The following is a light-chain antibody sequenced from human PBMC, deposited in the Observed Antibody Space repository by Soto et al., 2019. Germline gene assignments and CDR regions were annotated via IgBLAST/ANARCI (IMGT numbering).Light chain of an antibody. CDR3: QQYHNLWT. CDR2: RAS. V-gene: IGKV3-15*01. Sequence: VMTQSPATLSVSPRERATLSCTASHYIYSNVAWFQQRPGQAPRLLIYRASTRATGTPARFSGSGSGTEFTLTITSLQSEDFALYYCQQYHNLWTFGQGTKVDI. CDR1: HYIYSN. J-gene: IGKJ1*01.